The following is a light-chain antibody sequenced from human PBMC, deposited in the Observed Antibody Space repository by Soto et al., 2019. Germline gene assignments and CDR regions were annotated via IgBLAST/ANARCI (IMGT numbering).Light chain of an antibody. CDR3: QQYNNWPRT. CDR2: GAS. Sequence: EIVMTQSPATLSVSPGERATLSCRASQSVSSNLAWYQQKPGQAPRLLIYGASPRATGIPARFSGSGSGTEFTLTISSLQSEDFAVYYCQQYNNWPRTFGQGTKVDIK. J-gene: IGKJ1*01. V-gene: IGKV3-15*01. CDR1: QSVSSN.